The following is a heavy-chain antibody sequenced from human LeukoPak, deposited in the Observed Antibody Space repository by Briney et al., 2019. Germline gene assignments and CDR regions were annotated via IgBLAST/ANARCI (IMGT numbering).Heavy chain of an antibody. CDR1: GFTFSSYA. Sequence: NPGGSLRLSCAASGFTFSSYAMHWVRQAPGEGLEWVARIKTKYEGGPTEHAAAVKGRFTISRDDSENTLYLQMNSLKIEDTAVYYCTADLSESSGPSHDYWGQGTLVTVSS. V-gene: IGHV3-15*01. CDR3: TADLSESSGPSHDY. D-gene: IGHD3-22*01. CDR2: IKTKYEGGPT. J-gene: IGHJ4*02.